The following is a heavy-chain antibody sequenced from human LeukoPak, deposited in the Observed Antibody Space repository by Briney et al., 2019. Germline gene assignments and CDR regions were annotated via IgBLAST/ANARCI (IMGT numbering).Heavy chain of an antibody. V-gene: IGHV3-74*01. CDR3: AREWCTNGVCYRYMDV. Sequence: GGSLRLSCAASGFTFSSYWMHWVRQAPGKGLVWVSRINSDGSSTSYADSVKGRFTISRDNAKNSLYLQMNSLRAEDTAVYYCAREWCTNGVCYRYMDVWGKGTTVTVSS. CDR1: GFTFSSYW. J-gene: IGHJ6*03. D-gene: IGHD2-8*01. CDR2: INSDGSST.